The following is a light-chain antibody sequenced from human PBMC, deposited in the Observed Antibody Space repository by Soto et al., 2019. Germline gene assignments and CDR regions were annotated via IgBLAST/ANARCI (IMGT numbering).Light chain of an antibody. CDR1: QSIRSY. CDR3: QQYNTYSWT. Sequence: DIQMTQSPSSLAASLGDRVTITCRASQSIRSYLNWYQQKPGKAPKLLIYAASSLQSGVPSRFRGSGSGTEFALTISSLQPDDFATYYCQQYNTYSWTFGPGTKVDIK. V-gene: IGKV1-39*01. CDR2: AAS. J-gene: IGKJ1*01.